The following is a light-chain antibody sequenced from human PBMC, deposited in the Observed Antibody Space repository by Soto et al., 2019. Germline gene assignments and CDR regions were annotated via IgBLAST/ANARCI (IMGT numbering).Light chain of an antibody. CDR3: MQGTRWPWT. CDR1: QSLVYSDGNTY. J-gene: IGKJ1*01. CDR2: KVS. V-gene: IGKV2-30*01. Sequence: TQSPLSLSVTLGQPASISCRSSQSLVYSDGNTYLSWFQQRPGQTPRRLIYKVSNRDSGVPDRFSGSGSGTDFTLKISMVEAEDVGVYYCMQGTRWPWTFGQGTKVEIE.